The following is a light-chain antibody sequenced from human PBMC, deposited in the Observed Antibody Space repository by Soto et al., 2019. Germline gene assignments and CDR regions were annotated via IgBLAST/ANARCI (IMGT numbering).Light chain of an antibody. CDR1: QSVSSSY. V-gene: IGKV3-20*01. CDR3: QQYGSSPRT. Sequence: ELVLPQSPGTLSVSAGERAPLHCKARQSVSSSYLAWYQQKPGQAPRLLIYGASSRATGIPARFSGSGSGTDFTLTISRLEPEDFAVYYCQQYGSSPRTCGQGTKGDIK. J-gene: IGKJ1*01. CDR2: GAS.